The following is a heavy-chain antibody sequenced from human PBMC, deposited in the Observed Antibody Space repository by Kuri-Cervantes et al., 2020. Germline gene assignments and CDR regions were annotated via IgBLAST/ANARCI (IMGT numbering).Heavy chain of an antibody. V-gene: IGHV4-34*01. Sequence: SETLSLTCAVYGGSFSGYYWSWIRQPPGKGLEWIGEINHSGSTNYNPSLKSRVTISVDTPKNQFSLKLSSVTAADTAVYYCARDSRAAAGVDYWGQGTLVTVSS. CDR3: ARDSRAAAGVDY. D-gene: IGHD6-13*01. CDR1: GGSFSGYY. CDR2: INHSGST. J-gene: IGHJ4*02.